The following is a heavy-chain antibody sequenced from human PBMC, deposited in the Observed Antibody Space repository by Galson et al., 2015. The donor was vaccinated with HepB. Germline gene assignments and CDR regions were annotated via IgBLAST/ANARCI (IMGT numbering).Heavy chain of an antibody. V-gene: IGHV2-70*01. CDR1: GFSLSTSGMC. CDR2: IDWDDDK. CDR3: AHGLYSSSWYHWFDP. D-gene: IGHD6-13*01. J-gene: IGHJ5*02. Sequence: PALVKPTQTLTLTCTFSGFSLSTSGMCVSWIRQPPGKALEWLALIDWDDDKYYSTSLKTRLTISKDTSKNQVVLTMTNMDPVDTATYYCAHGLYSSSWYHWFDPWVQGTLVTVSS.